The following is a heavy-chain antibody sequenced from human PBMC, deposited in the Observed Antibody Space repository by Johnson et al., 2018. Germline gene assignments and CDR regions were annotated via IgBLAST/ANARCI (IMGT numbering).Heavy chain of an antibody. CDR3: ARHSTYDDDRSGYDAEYFQH. V-gene: IGHV5-51*01. Sequence: VQLVQSGAEVKKPGESLKISCKGSGYSFTSYWIGWVRQMPGKGLEWMGIIYPGDSDTRYSPSFQGQVTISADKSISSAYLQWSSLKASDTAMYYCARHSTYDDDRSGYDAEYFQHWGQGTLVTVSS. CDR2: IYPGDSDT. J-gene: IGHJ1*01. CDR1: GYSFTSYW. D-gene: IGHD3-22*01.